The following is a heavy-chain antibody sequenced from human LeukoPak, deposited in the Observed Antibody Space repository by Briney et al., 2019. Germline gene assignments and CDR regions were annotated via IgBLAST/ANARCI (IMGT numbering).Heavy chain of an antibody. D-gene: IGHD1-26*01. CDR1: GYSFTSYW. CDR2: IYPGDSDT. J-gene: IGHJ6*02. Sequence: GESLKISCKGSGYSFTSYWIGWVRQMPGKGLEWMGIIYPGDSDTRYSPSFQGQVTISADKSISTAYLQWSSLKASDAAMYYCARISGSYSNYYYGMDVWGQGTTVTVSS. CDR3: ARISGSYSNYYYGMDV. V-gene: IGHV5-51*01.